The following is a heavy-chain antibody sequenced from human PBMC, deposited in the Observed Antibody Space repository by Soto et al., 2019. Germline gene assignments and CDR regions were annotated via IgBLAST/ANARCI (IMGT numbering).Heavy chain of an antibody. CDR1: GFTFSSYG. V-gene: IGHV3-33*01. CDR3: ARDGILKPVAGTSYYYYYMDV. J-gene: IGHJ6*03. D-gene: IGHD6-19*01. CDR2: IWYDGSNK. Sequence: GGSLRLSCAASGFTFSSYGMHWVRQAPGKGLEWVAVIWYDGSNKYYADSVKGRFTISRDNSKNTLYLQMNSLRAEDTAVYYCARDGILKPVAGTSYYYYYMDVWGKGTTVTVSS.